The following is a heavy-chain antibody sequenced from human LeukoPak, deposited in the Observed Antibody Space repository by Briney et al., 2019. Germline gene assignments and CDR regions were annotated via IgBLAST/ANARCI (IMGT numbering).Heavy chain of an antibody. V-gene: IGHV3-23*01. CDR2: ISGSGGST. Sequence: GGSLRLSCAASGFTFSSYAMSWVRQAPGKGLEWVSAISGSGGSTYYADSVKGRFTISRDNSKNTLYLQMNSLRAEDTAVYYCAKDQPYCDFWSGYDNLVSGYYFDYWGQGTLVTVSS. J-gene: IGHJ4*02. CDR3: AKDQPYCDFWSGYDNLVSGYYFDY. CDR1: GFTFSSYA. D-gene: IGHD3-3*01.